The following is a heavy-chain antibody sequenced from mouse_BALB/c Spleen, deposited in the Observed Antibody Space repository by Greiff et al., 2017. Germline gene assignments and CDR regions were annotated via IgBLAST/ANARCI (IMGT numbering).Heavy chain of an antibody. CDR2: IRSGGSYT. D-gene: IGHD1-1*01. Sequence: EVKVVESGGDLVKPGGSLKLSCAASGFTFSSYGMSWVRQTPDKRLEWVANIRSGGSYTYYQDSVKGRFTISRDNAKNTLYLQMSSLKSEDTAMYYCARQGITTVVADWYFDVWGAGTTVTVSS. V-gene: IGHV5-6*01. CDR3: ARQGITTVVADWYFDV. J-gene: IGHJ1*01. CDR1: GFTFSSYG.